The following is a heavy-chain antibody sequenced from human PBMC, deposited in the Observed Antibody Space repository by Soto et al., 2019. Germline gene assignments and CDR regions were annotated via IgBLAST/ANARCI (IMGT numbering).Heavy chain of an antibody. CDR3: ARTTIAGIRGYFDY. D-gene: IGHD3-10*01. Sequence: GESLTISCQGSAYSFSTSWIGWVRQLPGKGLAWMGISYPGDSNTRYSPSFQGQVTISADKSISTAFLQWSSLKASDTATYYCARTTIAGIRGYFDYWGQGTLVTVSS. CDR1: AYSFSTSW. V-gene: IGHV5-51*01. J-gene: IGHJ4*02. CDR2: SYPGDSNT.